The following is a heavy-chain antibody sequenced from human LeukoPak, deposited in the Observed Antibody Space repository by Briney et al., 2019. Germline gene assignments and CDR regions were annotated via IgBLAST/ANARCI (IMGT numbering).Heavy chain of an antibody. CDR1: GGTFSSYA. Sequence: ASVKVSCKASGGTFSSYAISWVRRAPGQGLEWMGGIIPIFGTANYAQKFQGRVTITADESTSTAYTELGSLRSEDTAVYYCASLWGKYYYDKDPHSAAVYWGQGTLVTVSS. CDR3: ASLWGKYYYDKDPHSAAVY. J-gene: IGHJ4*02. D-gene: IGHD3-22*01. V-gene: IGHV1-69*13. CDR2: IIPIFGTA.